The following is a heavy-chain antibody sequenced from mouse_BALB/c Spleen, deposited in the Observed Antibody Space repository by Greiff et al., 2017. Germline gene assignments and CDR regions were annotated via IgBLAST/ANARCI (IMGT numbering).Heavy chain of an antibody. CDR2: INPSTGYT. V-gene: IGHV1-7*01. J-gene: IGHJ4*01. CDR1: GYTFTSYW. CDR3: ARWGTGYAMDY. Sequence: QVQLKQSGAELAKPGASVKMSCKASGYTFTSYWMHWVKQRPGQGLEWIGYINPSTGYTEYNQKFKDKATLTADKSSSTAYMQLSSLTSEDSAVYYCARWGTGYAMDYWGQGTSVTVSS. D-gene: IGHD3-3*01.